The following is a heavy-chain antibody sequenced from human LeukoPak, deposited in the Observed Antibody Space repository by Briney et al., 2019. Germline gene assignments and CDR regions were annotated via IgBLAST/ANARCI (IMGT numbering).Heavy chain of an antibody. CDR2: ISYDGSNK. CDR1: GFTFSSYG. V-gene: IGHV3-30*18. J-gene: IGHJ6*04. CDR3: AKDRYYGSGSYSYGMDV. Sequence: GGSLRLSCAASGFTFSSYGMHWVRQAPGKGLEGVAGISYDGSNKYYADSVKGRFTISRENSKNTLYLQMNSLRAEDTAVYYCAKDRYYGSGSYSYGMDVWGKGTTVTVSS. D-gene: IGHD3-10*01.